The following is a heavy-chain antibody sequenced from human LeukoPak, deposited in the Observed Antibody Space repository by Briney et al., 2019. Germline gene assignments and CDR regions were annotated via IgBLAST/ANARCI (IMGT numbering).Heavy chain of an antibody. J-gene: IGHJ4*01. V-gene: IGHV1-2*02. D-gene: IGHD4-11*01. CDR2: MDPKSGET. CDR1: GYTFTGYY. CDR3: ALEVYYSDNSAFDY. Sequence: GASVKVSCKASGYTFTGYYMHWVRQAPGQGLEWMGWMDPKSGETNHAHQGRVIMTRDTSITTAYMELSRLRSDDTAVYYCALEVYYSDNSAFDYWGQGTLVTVSS.